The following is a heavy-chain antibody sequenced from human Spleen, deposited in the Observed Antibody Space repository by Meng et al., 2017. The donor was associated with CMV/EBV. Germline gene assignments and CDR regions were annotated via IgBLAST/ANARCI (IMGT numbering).Heavy chain of an antibody. J-gene: IGHJ5*02. CDR3: ARAKKGAVAGVWFDP. Sequence: SGGTSSSYGLTWVRQAPGQGLEWMGGSIPIFGTANYAQMFQGRVTITTDESTSTAYMELSSLRFEDTAVYYCARAKKGAVAGVWFDPWGQGTLVTVSS. CDR2: SIPIFGTA. V-gene: IGHV1-69*05. D-gene: IGHD6-13*01. CDR1: GGTSSSYG.